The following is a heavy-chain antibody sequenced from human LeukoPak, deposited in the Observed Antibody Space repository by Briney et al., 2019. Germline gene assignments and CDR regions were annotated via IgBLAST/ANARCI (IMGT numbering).Heavy chain of an antibody. CDR1: GFTFSSYD. CDR2: ISSSSNYI. J-gene: IGHJ4*02. Sequence: GGSLRLSCAASGFTFSSYDMNWVRQAPGKGLEWVSSISSSSNYIYYAHSMKGRFTVSRDNARNSLYLQMNSLRAEDTAVYYCARDPAGYSGYDYFDYWGQGTLVTVSS. V-gene: IGHV3-21*01. D-gene: IGHD5-12*01. CDR3: ARDPAGYSGYDYFDY.